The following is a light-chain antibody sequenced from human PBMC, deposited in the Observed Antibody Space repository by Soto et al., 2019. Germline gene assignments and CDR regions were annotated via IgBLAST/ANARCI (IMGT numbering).Light chain of an antibody. CDR3: RSYTISNTLV. CDR1: SSDVGGYNY. CDR2: DVS. Sequence: QSALTQPASVSGSPGQSITISCTGTSSDVGGYNYVSWYQQYPGKAPKLMIYDVSNRPSGVSNRFSGSKSGNTASLTISGLQAEYEADYYCRSYTISNTLVFGSGTKVTVL. V-gene: IGLV2-14*01. J-gene: IGLJ1*01.